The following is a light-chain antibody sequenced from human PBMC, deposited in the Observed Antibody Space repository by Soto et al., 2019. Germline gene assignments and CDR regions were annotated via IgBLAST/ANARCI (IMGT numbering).Light chain of an antibody. Sequence: ESVLTQYPGTLSLSPGERATSSCRASQSVSSSNLSWYQQKPGQAARLLIYGASSRATGIPDRFSGSGSGTDFTLTISRLEPEDFAVYYCQQYGSSLSTFGQGTKIEIK. CDR1: QSVSSSN. CDR2: GAS. V-gene: IGKV3-20*01. CDR3: QQYGSSLST. J-gene: IGKJ1*01.